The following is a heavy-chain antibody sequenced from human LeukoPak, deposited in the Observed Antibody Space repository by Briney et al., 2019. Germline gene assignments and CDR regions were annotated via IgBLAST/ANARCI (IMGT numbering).Heavy chain of an antibody. Sequence: GGSLRLSCAASRFTFSSYGMHWVRQAPGKGLEWVAIIWYDGSKKYYADSVKGRFTISRDNSKNTLYLQLTSLRAEDTALYYCARDLHSSGWHVGSAGYWGQGTLVTVSS. J-gene: IGHJ4*02. CDR2: IWYDGSKK. V-gene: IGHV3-33*08. CDR1: RFTFSSYG. CDR3: ARDLHSSGWHVGSAGY. D-gene: IGHD6-19*01.